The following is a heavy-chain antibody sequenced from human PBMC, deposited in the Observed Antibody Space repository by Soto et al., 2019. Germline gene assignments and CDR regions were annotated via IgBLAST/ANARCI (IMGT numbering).Heavy chain of an antibody. V-gene: IGHV1-69*13. J-gene: IGHJ3*02. CDR1: GGTFSSYA. Sequence: ASVEVSCKASGGTFSSYAISWVRQAPGQGLEWMGGIIPILGTANYAQKFQGRVTITADESTSTAYMELSSLRSEDTAVYYCARGNTPMSDAFDIWGQGTMVTVSS. D-gene: IGHD2-15*01. CDR3: ARGNTPMSDAFDI. CDR2: IIPILGTA.